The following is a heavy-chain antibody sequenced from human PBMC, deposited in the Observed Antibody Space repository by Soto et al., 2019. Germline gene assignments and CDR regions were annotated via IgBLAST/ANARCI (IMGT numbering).Heavy chain of an antibody. D-gene: IGHD1-20*01. Sequence: GGSLRLSCAASGFTFSSYGMHWVRQAPGKGLEWVAVISYDGSNKYYADSVKGRFTISRDNSKNTLCLQMNSPRAEDTAVYYCAKDLEGITGTFDYWGQGTLVTVSS. CDR3: AKDLEGITGTFDY. V-gene: IGHV3-30*18. CDR2: ISYDGSNK. J-gene: IGHJ4*02. CDR1: GFTFSSYG.